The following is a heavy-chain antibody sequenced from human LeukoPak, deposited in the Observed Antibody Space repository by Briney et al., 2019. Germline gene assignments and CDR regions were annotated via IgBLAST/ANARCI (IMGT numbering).Heavy chain of an antibody. V-gene: IGHV3-7*05. D-gene: IGHD3-10*01. J-gene: IGHJ6*02. CDR1: GFTFSSYW. Sequence: GESLTLSCAVSGFTFSSYWLSWVRQPPGKGLEWVADIKQDGSEKYYIDSVKGRFTTSSNSAMNILDLQINSLRAEDTAVYYCARAAQDSGSLSYYYCYYGMDVWGQGTTVTVSS. CDR3: ARAAQDSGSLSYYYCYYGMDV. CDR2: IKQDGSEK.